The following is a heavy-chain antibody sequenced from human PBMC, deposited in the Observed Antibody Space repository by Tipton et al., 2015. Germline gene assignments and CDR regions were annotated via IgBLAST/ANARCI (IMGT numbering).Heavy chain of an antibody. V-gene: IGHV4-4*02. CDR1: GDSISSYNW. D-gene: IGHD3-10*01. J-gene: IGHJ4*02. Sequence: TLSLTCAVSGDSISSYNWWSWVRQPPGKGLEWIGELCHSGSTSYNPSLKSRVTISVDKSKNHFSLNLTSVTAADTAVYYCARKKTERISMVRGRTRAPRPWYFDYWGQGTLVTVSS. CDR3: ARKKTERISMVRGRTRAPRPWYFDY. CDR2: LCHSGST.